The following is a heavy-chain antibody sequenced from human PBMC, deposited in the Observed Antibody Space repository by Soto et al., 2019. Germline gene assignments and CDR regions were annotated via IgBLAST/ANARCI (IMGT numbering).Heavy chain of an antibody. D-gene: IGHD5-18*01. J-gene: IGHJ4*02. CDR2: IYHSGST. Sequence: SETLSLTCAVCSGSISSSNWWSWVRQPPGKGLEWIGEIYHSGSTNYNPSLKSRVTISVDKSKNQFSLKLSSVTAADTAVYYCARGLGYSYGYGVEYWGQGTLVTVSS. CDR3: ARGLGYSYGYGVEY. V-gene: IGHV4-4*02. CDR1: SGSISSSNW.